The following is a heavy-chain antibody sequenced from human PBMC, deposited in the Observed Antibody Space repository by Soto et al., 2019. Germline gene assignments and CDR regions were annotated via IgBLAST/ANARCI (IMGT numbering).Heavy chain of an antibody. J-gene: IGHJ4*02. V-gene: IGHV4-34*01. D-gene: IGHD6-6*01. Sequence: SETLSLTCSIYSGSFSGYYWSWIRQPPGKGLEWIGEISQSGNTNYSPSLKSRVSISIDTSKKQFSLNLASVSAADTAVYYYARAPKVSGSSQTRPDFWGQGTLVTVSS. CDR3: ARAPKVSGSSQTRPDF. CDR2: ISQSGNT. CDR1: SGSFSGYY.